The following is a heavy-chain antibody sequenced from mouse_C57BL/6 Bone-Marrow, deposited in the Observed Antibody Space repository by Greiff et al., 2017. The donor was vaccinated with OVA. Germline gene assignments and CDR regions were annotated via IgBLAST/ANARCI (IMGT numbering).Heavy chain of an antibody. CDR3: ARLGVYFGY. CDR1: GYTFTSYW. J-gene: IGHJ2*01. Sequence: QVQLQQSGAELVKPGASVKMSCKASGYTFTSYWITWVKQRPGQGLEWIGDIFPGSGSTNYNEKLKSKATLTVDTSSSTAYMQLSILTSEDSAVYYCARLGVYFGYWGQGTTLTVSS. V-gene: IGHV1-55*01. CDR2: IFPGSGST. D-gene: IGHD3-3*01.